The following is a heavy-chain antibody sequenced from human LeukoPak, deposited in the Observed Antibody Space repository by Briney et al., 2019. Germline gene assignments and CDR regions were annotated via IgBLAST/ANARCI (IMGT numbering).Heavy chain of an antibody. J-gene: IGHJ6*02. V-gene: IGHV3-23*01. Sequence: GGSLRLSCAASGFTFSSYAMSWVRQAPGKGLEWVSAISGSGGSTYYADSVKGRFTISRDNSKNTLYLQMNSLRAEDTAVYYCAKAVEDYDIFTGRGSTYYYYYGMYVWGQGTTVTVSS. D-gene: IGHD3-9*01. CDR1: GFTFSSYA. CDR2: ISGSGGST. CDR3: AKAVEDYDIFTGRGSTYYYYYGMYV.